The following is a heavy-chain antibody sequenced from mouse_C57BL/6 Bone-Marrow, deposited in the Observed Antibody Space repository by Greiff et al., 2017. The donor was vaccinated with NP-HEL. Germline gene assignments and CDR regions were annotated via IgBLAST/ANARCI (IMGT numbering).Heavy chain of an antibody. CDR2: IYPRSGNT. V-gene: IGHV1-81*01. Sequence: QVQLQQSGAELVRPGASVKLSCKASGYTFTSYGISWVKQRTGQGLEWIGEIYPRSGNTYYNEKFKGKATLTADKSSSTAYMELRSLTSEDSAVYFCARWNPGGFFAYWGQGTLVTVSA. CDR1: GYTFTSYG. CDR3: ARWNPGGFFAY. J-gene: IGHJ3*01.